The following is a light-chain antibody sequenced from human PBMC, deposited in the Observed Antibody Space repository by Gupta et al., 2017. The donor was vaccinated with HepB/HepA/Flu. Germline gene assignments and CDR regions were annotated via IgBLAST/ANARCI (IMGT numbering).Light chain of an antibody. CDR3: VLYMGRGSWV. V-gene: IGLV8-61*01. CDR1: SGSVSTGYY. Sequence: QTVVTQEPSFSVSPGGTVTLTCGLSSGSVSTGYYPSWYQQTPGQAPRTLIYSTNTRSSGVPDRFSGSILGNKAALTITGAQADDESNYYCVLYMGRGSWVFGGGTKLTVL. CDR2: STN. J-gene: IGLJ3*02.